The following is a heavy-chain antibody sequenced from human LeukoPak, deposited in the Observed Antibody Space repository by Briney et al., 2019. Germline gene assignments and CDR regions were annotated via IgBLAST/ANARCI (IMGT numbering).Heavy chain of an antibody. CDR2: ISSSSSYI. CDR1: GFTFSSYS. D-gene: IGHD7-27*01. V-gene: IGHV3-21*01. J-gene: IGHJ4*02. CDR3: ARVRYGDHYFDY. Sequence: GGSLRLSCAASGFTFSSYSMNWVRQAPGKGLEWVSSISSSSSYIYYADSVKGRFTISRDNAKNSLYLQMNSPRAEDTAVYYCARVRYGDHYFDYWGQGTLVTVSS.